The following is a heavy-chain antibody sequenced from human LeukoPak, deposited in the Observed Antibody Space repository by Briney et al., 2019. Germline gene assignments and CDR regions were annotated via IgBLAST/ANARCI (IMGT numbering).Heavy chain of an antibody. V-gene: IGHV4-59*01. CDR3: ARQPRIAIFGVVRSAPFDY. Sequence: SETLSLTCTVSGGSLSSYYWSWIRQPPGKGLEWIGYIYYSGSTNYNPSLKSRVTISVDTSKNQFSLKLSSVTAADTAVYYCARQPRIAIFGVVRSAPFDYWGQGTLVTVSS. D-gene: IGHD3-3*01. J-gene: IGHJ4*02. CDR2: IYYSGST. CDR1: GGSLSSYY.